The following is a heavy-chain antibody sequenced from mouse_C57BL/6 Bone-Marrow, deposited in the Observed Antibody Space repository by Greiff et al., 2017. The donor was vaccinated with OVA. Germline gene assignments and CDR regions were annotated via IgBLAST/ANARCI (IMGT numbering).Heavy chain of an antibody. J-gene: IGHJ4*01. CDR1: GYSFTGYY. CDR3: ARLGYDGLYAMDY. D-gene: IGHD2-2*01. V-gene: IGHV1-42*01. CDR2: INPSTGGT. Sequence: VQLQQSGPELVKPGASVKISCKASGYSFTGYYMNWVKQSPEKSLEWIGEINPSTGGTTYNQKFKAKATLTVDKSSSTAYMQLKSLTSEDSAVYYCARLGYDGLYAMDYWGQGTSVTVSS.